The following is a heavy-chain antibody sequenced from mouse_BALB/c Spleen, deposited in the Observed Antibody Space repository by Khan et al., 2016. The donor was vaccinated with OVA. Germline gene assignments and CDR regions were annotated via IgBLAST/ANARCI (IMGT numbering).Heavy chain of an antibody. V-gene: IGHV9-3-1*01. Sequence: QIQLVQSGPELKKPGETVKISCKASGYTLTDYEMNWVKQAPGKGLKWMGWINTYTGEATYADDFKGRFAFSLEKSASTAYLQINNLKTEDTATYFCSSSNGIYCFAYWGQGTLVTVSA. CDR1: GYTLTDYE. CDR3: SSSNGIYCFAY. CDR2: INTYTGEA. J-gene: IGHJ3*01. D-gene: IGHD2-1*01.